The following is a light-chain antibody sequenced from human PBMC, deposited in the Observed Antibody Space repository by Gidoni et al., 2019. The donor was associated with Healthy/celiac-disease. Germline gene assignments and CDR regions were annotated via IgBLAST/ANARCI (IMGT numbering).Light chain of an antibody. CDR3: QQYNNWPPWA. J-gene: IGKJ1*01. Sequence: IVMTQSPATLSVSPGERATLSCRASQSISRNLAWYQQKPGQAPRLLIYGASTRATGIPARFSGSGSGTEFTLTISSLQSEDFAVYYCQQYNNWPPWAFXQXTKVEIK. CDR2: GAS. V-gene: IGKV3-15*01. CDR1: QSISRN.